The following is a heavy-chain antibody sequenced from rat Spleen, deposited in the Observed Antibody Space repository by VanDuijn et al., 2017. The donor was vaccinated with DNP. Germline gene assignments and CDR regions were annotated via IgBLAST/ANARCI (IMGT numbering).Heavy chain of an antibody. CDR1: GFTFSHHY. CDR2: TSTSGTRT. J-gene: IGHJ2*01. CDR3: ARHLPTVAHLDY. V-gene: IGHV5-25*01. Sequence: EVQLVESGGGLVQPGKSLKLSCAASGFTFSHHYMAWVRQAPKKGLEWVATTSTSGTRTYYPDSVKGRFTISRDSAKSSLYLQMNSLKSEDTATYYCARHLPTVAHLDYWGQGVMVTVSS. D-gene: IGHD1-1*01.